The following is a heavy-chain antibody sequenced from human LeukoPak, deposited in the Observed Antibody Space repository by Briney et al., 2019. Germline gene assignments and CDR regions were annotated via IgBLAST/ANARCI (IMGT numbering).Heavy chain of an antibody. Sequence: PGGSLRLSCAASGFIFSNYGMHWVRQAPGKGLEWVAFIRYDGNTKYYADSVKGRFSISRDNSKNTLYLQMNSLRAEDTAVYYCAELGITMIGGVWGKGTTVTISS. CDR1: GFIFSNYG. J-gene: IGHJ6*04. CDR2: IRYDGNTK. V-gene: IGHV3-30*02. D-gene: IGHD3-10*02. CDR3: AELGITMIGGV.